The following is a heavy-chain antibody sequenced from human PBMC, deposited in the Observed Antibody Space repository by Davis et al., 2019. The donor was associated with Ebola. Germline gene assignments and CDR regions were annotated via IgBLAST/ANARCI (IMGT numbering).Heavy chain of an antibody. CDR1: GYTFTAYN. V-gene: IGHV1-2*06. CDR3: ARGHNYAHEY. Sequence: ASVKVSCKASGYTFTAYNLHWVRQAPGQGLEWLGRVNLKSGATNYAQKFQGRVTMTRDTSISTVYIELSSLRYDDTADYYCARGHNYAHEYWGQGTLVTVSS. D-gene: IGHD4-11*01. CDR2: VNLKSGAT. J-gene: IGHJ4*02.